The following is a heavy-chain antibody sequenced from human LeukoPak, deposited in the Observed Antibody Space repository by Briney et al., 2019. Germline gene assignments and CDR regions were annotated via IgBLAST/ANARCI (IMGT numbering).Heavy chain of an antibody. CDR1: GYTFTSYG. Sequence: ASVKVSCKASGYTFTSYGISWVRQAPGQGLEWMGWISAYNGNTNYAQKLQGRVTMTTDTSTSTAYMELRSLRSDDTAVYYCARGVFTWVAANMNWFDPWGQGTLVTVSS. V-gene: IGHV1-18*01. J-gene: IGHJ5*02. D-gene: IGHD2-15*01. CDR2: ISAYNGNT. CDR3: ARGVFTWVAANMNWFDP.